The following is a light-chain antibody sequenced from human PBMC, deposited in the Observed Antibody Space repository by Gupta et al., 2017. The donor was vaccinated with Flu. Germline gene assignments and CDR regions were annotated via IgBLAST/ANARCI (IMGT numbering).Light chain of an antibody. V-gene: IGKV1-17*01. CDR2: ATY. J-gene: IGKJ1*01. CDR3: LQQFSSPWT. CDR1: QGIRDY. Sequence: SSLSASVGDTVTITCRASQGIRDYLGWYQQKPGRAPKLLISATYNLQSGVPSRFSGTAAGTEFTLTISSLQAEDFATYYCLQQFSSPWTF.